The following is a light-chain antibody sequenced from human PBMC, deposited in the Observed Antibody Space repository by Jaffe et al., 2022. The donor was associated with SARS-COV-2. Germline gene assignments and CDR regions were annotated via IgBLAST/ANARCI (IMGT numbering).Light chain of an antibody. CDR2: EDS. V-gene: IGLV3-10*01. Sequence: SYELTQSPSVSVSPGQTARITCSGDALPKKFAFWYQQKSGQAPRLVIYEDSKRPSGIPKRFSGSNSGTMATLTISGAQVDDEADYYCFSTDSSGDHRVFGGGTKLTVL. CDR1: ALPKKF. J-gene: IGLJ3*02. CDR3: FSTDSSGDHRV.